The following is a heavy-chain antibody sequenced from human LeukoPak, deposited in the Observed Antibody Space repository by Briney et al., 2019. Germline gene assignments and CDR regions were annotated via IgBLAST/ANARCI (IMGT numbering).Heavy chain of an antibody. V-gene: IGHV4-4*02. CDR1: GLSISSYHW. CDR3: ATSAAAGTRLAWFDR. Sequence: PSGTLSLTCVLSGLSISSYHWWSSVRQPPGKGLEWIDEIYHSGSPKHNPSLKSRDTISLDKPKNQFSLKLSSVPAADTAVYYCATSAAAGTRLAWFDRGGQRTLFTVSS. J-gene: IGHJ5*02. CDR2: IYHSGSP. D-gene: IGHD6-13*01.